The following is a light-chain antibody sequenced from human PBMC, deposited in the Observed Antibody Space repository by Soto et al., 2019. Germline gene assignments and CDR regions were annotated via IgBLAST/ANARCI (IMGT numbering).Light chain of an antibody. CDR3: QQLNSYPT. V-gene: IGKV2-28*01. CDR2: FGS. CDR1: QSLLYNNTYNY. Sequence: EIVMTQSPLTLPVTPGEPASISCRSSQSLLYNNTYNYLDWYVQKPGQSPQLLIYFGSNRAPGVPDRFSGSGSGTDFTLKINRVEAEDVATYYRQQLNSYPTFGQGTRLEIK. J-gene: IGKJ5*01.